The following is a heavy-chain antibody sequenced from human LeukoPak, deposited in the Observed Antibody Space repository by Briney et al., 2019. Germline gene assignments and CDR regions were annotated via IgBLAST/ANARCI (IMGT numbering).Heavy chain of an antibody. D-gene: IGHD4-23*01. J-gene: IGHJ3*02. CDR2: IYYSGSA. V-gene: IGHV4-59*01. Sequence: PSETLSLTCSLSGGSLRSSYWSWIREPPGKGLEWVGYIYYSGSAYYNPSLSNRVTISVDTSKNQFSLKLTSVTAADTAAYFCARVAHYAGNEHDAFDMWGQGTMVTVSS. CDR3: ARVAHYAGNEHDAFDM. CDR1: GGSLRSSY.